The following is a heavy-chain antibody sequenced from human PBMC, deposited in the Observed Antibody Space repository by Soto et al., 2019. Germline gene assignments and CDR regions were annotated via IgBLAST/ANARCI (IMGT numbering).Heavy chain of an antibody. CDR2: MNPNSGNT. CDR3: ARGINYDYIWGSYRVVWFDP. D-gene: IGHD3-16*02. Sequence: ASVKVSCKASGYTFTSYDINWVQQATGQGLEWMGWMNPNSGNTGYAQKFQGRVTTTRNTSISTAYMELSSLRSEDTAVYYCARGINYDYIWGSYRVVWFDPWGQGTLVTVST. V-gene: IGHV1-8*01. CDR1: GYTFTSYD. J-gene: IGHJ5*02.